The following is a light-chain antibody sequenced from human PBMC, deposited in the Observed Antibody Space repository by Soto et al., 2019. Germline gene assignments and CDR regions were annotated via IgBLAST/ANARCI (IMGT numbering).Light chain of an antibody. Sequence: QSALIQPRSVSGSPGQSVTISCTGTSSDVGVYKSVSWYRQLPGKAPKLMIYDVITRPSGVPDRFSGSKSGNTASLTISGLQVEDEADYYCCSYAGDYTFVFGTGTKVTVL. CDR2: DVI. J-gene: IGLJ1*01. V-gene: IGLV2-11*01. CDR1: SSDVGVYKS. CDR3: CSYAGDYTFV.